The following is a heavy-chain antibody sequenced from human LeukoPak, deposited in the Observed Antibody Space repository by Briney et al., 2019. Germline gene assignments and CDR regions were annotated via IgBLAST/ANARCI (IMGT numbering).Heavy chain of an antibody. Sequence: SETLSLTCTVSGGSISSSSYYWGWIRQPPGKGLEWIGSIYYSGSTYYNPSLKSRVTISVDTSKNQFSLKLSSVTAADTAVYYCARVGSEKWLRLHIFDYWGQGTLVTVSS. D-gene: IGHD5-12*01. V-gene: IGHV4-39*07. CDR2: IYYSGST. CDR1: GGSISSSSYY. J-gene: IGHJ4*02. CDR3: ARVGSEKWLRLHIFDY.